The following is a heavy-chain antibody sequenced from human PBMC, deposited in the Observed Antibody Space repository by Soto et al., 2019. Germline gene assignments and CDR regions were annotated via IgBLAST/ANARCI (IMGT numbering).Heavy chain of an antibody. CDR1: GGTFSSYA. CDR3: ARDTRQIATQGGDY. CDR2: IIPIFGAA. J-gene: IGHJ4*02. Sequence: QVQLVQSGAEVKNPGYSVKVSCKASGGTFSSYAISWVRQAPGQGREWMGGIIPIFGAANYAQKVQGRVTITADESTSTAYMELSSLRSEDTAVYDCARDTRQIATQGGDYWVQGTLVTVS. V-gene: IGHV1-69*01. D-gene: IGHD6-6*01.